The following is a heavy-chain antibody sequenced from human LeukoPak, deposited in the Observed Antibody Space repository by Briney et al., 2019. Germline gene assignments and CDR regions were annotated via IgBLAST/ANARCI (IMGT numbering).Heavy chain of an antibody. D-gene: IGHD3-10*01. J-gene: IGHJ2*01. Sequence: ASVKVSCKVSGYTLTELSMHWVRQAPGKGLEWMGRFDPEDGETIYAQKFQGRVTMTEDTSTNTAYMELSSLRSEDTAVYYCARDSRSMVRGVMVTRYFDLWGRGTLVTVSS. CDR3: ARDSRSMVRGVMVTRYFDL. CDR2: FDPEDGET. V-gene: IGHV1-24*01. CDR1: GYTLTELS.